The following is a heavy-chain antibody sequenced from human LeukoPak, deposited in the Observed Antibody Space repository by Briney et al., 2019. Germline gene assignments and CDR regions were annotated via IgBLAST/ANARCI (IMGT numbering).Heavy chain of an antibody. Sequence: PGGSLRLSCAASGFTFSGFSMHWIRQAPGGGLEYVSAINGNGDKTFYTDPVRGRFTIFRDNSKNTLFLQMGSLRGEDTALYFCARIGMENFYDLWGQGTLVTVSS. J-gene: IGHJ5*02. CDR2: INGNGDKT. D-gene: IGHD2/OR15-2a*01. CDR1: GFTFSGFS. CDR3: ARIGMENFYDL. V-gene: IGHV3-64*02.